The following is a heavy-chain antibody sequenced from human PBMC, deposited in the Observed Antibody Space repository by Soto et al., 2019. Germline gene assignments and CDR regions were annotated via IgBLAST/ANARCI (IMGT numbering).Heavy chain of an antibody. V-gene: IGHV4-59*08. J-gene: IGHJ6*03. CDR3: ARLEMVRAYYYYMDV. CDR2: IYHSGST. D-gene: IGHD3-10*01. Sequence: SETLSLTCTVSGGSISSYYWSWIRQPPGKGLEWIGYIYHSGSTNYNPSLKSRVTISVDTSKSQFSLKLSSVTAADTAVYYCARLEMVRAYYYYMDVWGKGTTVTVSS. CDR1: GGSISSYY.